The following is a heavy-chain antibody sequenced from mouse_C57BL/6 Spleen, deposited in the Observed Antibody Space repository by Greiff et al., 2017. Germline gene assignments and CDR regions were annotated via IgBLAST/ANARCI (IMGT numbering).Heavy chain of an antibody. CDR3: ARSLLLRAMDY. CDR2: IHPNSGST. V-gene: IGHV1-64*01. J-gene: IGHJ4*01. D-gene: IGHD1-1*01. CDR1: GYTFTSYW. Sequence: QVQLQQPGAELVKPGASVKLSCKASGYTFTSYWMHWVKQRPGQGLEWIGMIHPNSGSTNYNEKFKSKATLTVDKSSSTAYMQLSSLTSEDSAVYYCARSLLLRAMDYWGQGTSVTVSS.